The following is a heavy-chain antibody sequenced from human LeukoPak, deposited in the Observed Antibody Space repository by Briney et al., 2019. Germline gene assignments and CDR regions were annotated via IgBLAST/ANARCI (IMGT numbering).Heavy chain of an antibody. V-gene: IGHV3-30-3*01. CDR2: ISYEGSNT. D-gene: IGHD2-2*01. J-gene: IGHJ6*02. Sequence: GGSLRLSCAASGFTFSSYAMHWVRQPLGKGLEWVAVISYEGSNTYYAHSVKGPFTISRNNSKNTLYLQMNSLRAEDTAVYYCARDRSSTRIMDVWGQGPTVTVSS. CDR1: GFTFSSYA. CDR3: ARDRSSTRIMDV.